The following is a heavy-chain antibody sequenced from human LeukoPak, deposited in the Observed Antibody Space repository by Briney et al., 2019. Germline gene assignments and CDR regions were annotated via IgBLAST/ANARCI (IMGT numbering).Heavy chain of an antibody. V-gene: IGHV3-23*01. Sequence: GGSLRLSYAASGFTFSSYAMTWVRQAPGKGLEWVSTISDSGTSTRYADSVKGRFTISRDNSKNTLYLQMNSLRAEDTAVYYCAKGGITMIVVYYFDYWGQGTLVTVSS. CDR1: GFTFSSYA. CDR2: ISDSGTST. J-gene: IGHJ4*02. D-gene: IGHD3-22*01. CDR3: AKGGITMIVVYYFDY.